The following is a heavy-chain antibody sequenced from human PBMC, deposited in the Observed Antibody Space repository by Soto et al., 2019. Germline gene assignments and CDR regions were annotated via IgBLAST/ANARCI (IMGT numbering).Heavy chain of an antibody. D-gene: IGHD1-1*01. CDR3: ARQAKATGTVFGAFDM. Sequence: GGSLRLSCAASGVTFSSYWMHWVRQAPGQGLVWVSRINDDGSSTSYADSVKGRFTISRDNAKNTLYLQMNSLRGEDTAVYYCARQAKATGTVFGAFDMWGQGIMVTVSS. V-gene: IGHV3-74*01. J-gene: IGHJ3*02. CDR2: INDDGSST. CDR1: GVTFSSYW.